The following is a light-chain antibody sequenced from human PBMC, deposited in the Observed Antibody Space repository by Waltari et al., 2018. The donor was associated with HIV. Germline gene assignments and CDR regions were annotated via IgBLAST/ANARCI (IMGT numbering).Light chain of an antibody. CDR3: QVWDTASNEGV. Sequence: YVLTQAPSVSQAPGKTATLTCEGDRRGTKTVHWYQQKSGQAPVLVIYYDSERPSGIPDRFSGSNSGNTATLTISRVEDGDEADYYCQVWDTASNEGVFGGGTKLTVL. CDR1: RRGTKT. J-gene: IGLJ3*02. CDR2: YDS. V-gene: IGLV3-21*04.